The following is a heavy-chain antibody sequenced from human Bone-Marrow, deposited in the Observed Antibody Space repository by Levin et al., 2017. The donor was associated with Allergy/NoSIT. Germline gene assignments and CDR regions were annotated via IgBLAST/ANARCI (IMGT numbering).Heavy chain of an antibody. D-gene: IGHD2-15*01. CDR1: GYSFIGYY. CDR3: ARLTQDKESY. Sequence: ASVKVSCKTSGYSFIGYYLHWVRQAPGQGPEWMGWINPISGGPNHAQKVQGRVTMTRVTSISTAYMELSRLRSDDTAGYYCARLTQDKESYWGPGTLVTVSS. CDR2: INPISGGP. V-gene: IGHV1-2*02. J-gene: IGHJ4*02.